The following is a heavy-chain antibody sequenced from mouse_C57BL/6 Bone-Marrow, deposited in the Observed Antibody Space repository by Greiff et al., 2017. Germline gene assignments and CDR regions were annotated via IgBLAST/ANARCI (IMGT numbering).Heavy chain of an antibody. CDR2: IYPRSGNT. CDR3: AIYYGTAWFAY. J-gene: IGHJ3*01. CDR1: GYTFTSYG. D-gene: IGHD2-1*01. Sequence: VKLQESGAELARPGASVKLSCKASGYTFTSYGISWVKQRTGQGLEWIGEIYPRSGNTYYNEKFKGKATLTADKSSSTAYMELRSLTSEDSAVYFCAIYYGTAWFAYWGQGTLVTVSA. V-gene: IGHV1-81*01.